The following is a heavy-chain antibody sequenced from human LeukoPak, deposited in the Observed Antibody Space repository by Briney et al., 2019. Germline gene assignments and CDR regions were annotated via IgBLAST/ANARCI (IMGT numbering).Heavy chain of an antibody. V-gene: IGHV4-59*01. J-gene: IGHJ4*02. CDR3: ASFTGTGTNADY. CDR1: GGSISSYY. CDR2: IYYSGST. Sequence: SETLSLTCTVSGGSISSYYWSWIRQPPGKGLEWIGYIYYSGSTNYNPSLKSRVTISVDTSKNQFSLKLSSVTAADTAVYYCASFTGTGTNADYWGQGTLVTVSS. D-gene: IGHD1-7*01.